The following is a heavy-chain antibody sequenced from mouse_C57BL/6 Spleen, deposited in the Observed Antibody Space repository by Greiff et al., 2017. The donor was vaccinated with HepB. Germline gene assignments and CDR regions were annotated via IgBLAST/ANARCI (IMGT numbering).Heavy chain of an antibody. D-gene: IGHD3-3*01. CDR1: GYAFTNYL. V-gene: IGHV1-54*01. Sequence: QVHVKQSGAELVRPGTSVKVSCKASGYAFTNYLIEWVKQRPGQGLEWIGVINPGSGGTNYNEKFKGKATLTADKSSSTAYMQLSSLTSEDSAVYFCARERGPDWYFDVWGTGTTVTVSS. CDR2: INPGSGGT. J-gene: IGHJ1*03. CDR3: ARERGPDWYFDV.